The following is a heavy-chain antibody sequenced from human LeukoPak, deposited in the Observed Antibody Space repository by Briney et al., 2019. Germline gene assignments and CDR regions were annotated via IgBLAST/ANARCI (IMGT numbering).Heavy chain of an antibody. CDR2: IYYSGST. V-gene: IGHV4-59*01. CDR3: ARHGTSGTNLIWFDP. CDR1: GGSISSFY. J-gene: IGHJ5*02. D-gene: IGHD1-1*01. Sequence: SETLSLTCTVSGGSISSFYWSWIRQPPGKGLEWIGYIYYSGSTNYNPSLKSRVTISVDTSKNQFSLKLSSVTAADTAVYYCARHGTSGTNLIWFDPWGQGTLVTVSS.